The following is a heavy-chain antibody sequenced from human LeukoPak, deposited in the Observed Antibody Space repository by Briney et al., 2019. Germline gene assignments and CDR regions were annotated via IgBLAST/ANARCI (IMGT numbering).Heavy chain of an antibody. J-gene: IGHJ5*02. CDR1: GGSISSYY. Sequence: SETLSLTCTVSGGSISSYYWSWIRQPPGKGLEWIGYIYYSGSTNYNPSLKSRVTISVDTSKNQFSLKLSSVTAADTAVYYCARVLQYYDSSGTTRWFDPWGQGTRVTVSS. V-gene: IGHV4-59*01. CDR3: ARVLQYYDSSGTTRWFDP. D-gene: IGHD3-22*01. CDR2: IYYSGST.